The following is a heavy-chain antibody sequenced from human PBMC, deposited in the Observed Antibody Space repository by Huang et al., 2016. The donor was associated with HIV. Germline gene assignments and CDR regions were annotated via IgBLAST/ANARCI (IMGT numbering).Heavy chain of an antibody. D-gene: IGHD2-2*01. V-gene: IGHV1-18*01. Sequence: QVQLVQSGVEVKKPGASVKVSCKASGYGFTKLGFSWVRQAPGQGLEWMGRTRAYDGNTEYAQKFQDRVTMTTDIFTSTAYMELRSLRSDDTALYFCARDSFSSQGRGAFDIWGQGTMVTVSS. CDR2: TRAYDGNT. CDR1: GYGFTKLG. CDR3: ARDSFSSQGRGAFDI. J-gene: IGHJ3*02.